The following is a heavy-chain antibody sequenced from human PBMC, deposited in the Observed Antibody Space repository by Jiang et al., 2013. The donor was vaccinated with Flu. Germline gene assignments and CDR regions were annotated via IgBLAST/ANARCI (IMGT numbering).Heavy chain of an antibody. V-gene: IGHV3-30*01. D-gene: IGHD5-12*01. Sequence: ISYDGSNKYYADSVKGRFTISRDNSKNTLYLQMNSLRAEDTAVYYCARDRDGGYDYYYYYGMDVWGQGTTVTVSS. CDR2: ISYDGSNK. J-gene: IGHJ6*02. CDR3: ARDRDGGYDYYYYYGMDV.